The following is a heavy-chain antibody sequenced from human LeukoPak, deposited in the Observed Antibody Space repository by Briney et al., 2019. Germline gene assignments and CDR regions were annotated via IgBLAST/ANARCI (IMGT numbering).Heavy chain of an antibody. D-gene: IGHD3-3*01. Sequence: PGGSLRLSCAASGFTFSSYAMSWVRQAPGKGLEYVSAISSNGGSTYYANSVKGRFTISRDNSKNTLYLQMGSLRAEDMAVYYCARVRTEYYDFWSGYGPYGMDVWGQGTTVTVSS. CDR1: GFTFSSYA. CDR3: ARVRTEYYDFWSGYGPYGMDV. V-gene: IGHV3-64*01. J-gene: IGHJ6*02. CDR2: ISSNGGST.